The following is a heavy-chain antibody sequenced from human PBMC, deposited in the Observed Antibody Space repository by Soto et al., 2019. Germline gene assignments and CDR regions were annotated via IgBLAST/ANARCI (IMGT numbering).Heavy chain of an antibody. V-gene: IGHV3-21*01. CDR3: ASASSYYDFWSGYYTWFDP. CDR2: ISSSSSYI. J-gene: IGHJ5*02. D-gene: IGHD3-3*01. CDR1: GFTLSSYS. Sequence: VGSLRLSWAASGFTLSSYSMNWVRQAPGKGLEWVSSISSSSSYIYYADSVKGRFTISRDNAKNSLYLQMNSLRAEDTAVYYCASASSYYDFWSGYYTWFDPWGQGTLVTVSS.